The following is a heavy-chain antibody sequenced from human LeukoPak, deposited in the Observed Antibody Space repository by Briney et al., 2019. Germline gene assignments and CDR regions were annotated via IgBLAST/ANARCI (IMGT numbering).Heavy chain of an antibody. CDR1: GFTFNTYA. D-gene: IGHD2-21*02. CDR2: IGGCGSST. J-gene: IGHJ4*02. CDR3: AKAVDDYFFDY. V-gene: IGHV3-23*01. Sequence: PGGSLRLSCAASGFTFNTYAMSWVRQAPGKGLEWVSGIGGCGSSTYYAESVKGRFTISRDNSKNTLYLQMNSLRAEDTAAYYCAKAVDDYFFDYWGQGTLVTVSS.